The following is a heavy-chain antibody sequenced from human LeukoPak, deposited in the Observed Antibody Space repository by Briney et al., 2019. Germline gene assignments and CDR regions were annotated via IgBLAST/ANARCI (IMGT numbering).Heavy chain of an antibody. CDR1: GFTFSSYSMN. D-gene: IGHD5-18*01. J-gene: IGHJ4*02. Sequence: PGGSLRLSCAASGFTFSSYSMNWVRQPPGKGLEWIGTIYSSGSTYYNPSLKSRVTMSVDTSKNQFSLKLSSVTAADTAVYYCARQKWIQHIDYWGQGTPVTVSS. V-gene: IGHV4-59*04. CDR2: IYSSGST. CDR3: ARQKWIQHIDY.